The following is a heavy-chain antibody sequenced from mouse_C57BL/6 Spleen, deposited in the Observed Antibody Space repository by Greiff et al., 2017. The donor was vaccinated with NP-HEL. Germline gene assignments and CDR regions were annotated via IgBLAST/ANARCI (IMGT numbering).Heavy chain of an antibody. CDR2: IYPGSGST. CDR1: GYTFTSYW. J-gene: IGHJ4*01. D-gene: IGHD2-1*01. V-gene: IGHV1-55*01. CDR3: ARGGGKGAMDY. Sequence: VQLQQPGAELVKPGAPVKMSCKASGYTFTSYWITWVKQRPGQGLEWIGDIYPGSGSTNYNEKFKSKVTLTVDTSSSTAYMQLSSLTSEDSTVYYCARGGGKGAMDYWGQGTSVTVS.